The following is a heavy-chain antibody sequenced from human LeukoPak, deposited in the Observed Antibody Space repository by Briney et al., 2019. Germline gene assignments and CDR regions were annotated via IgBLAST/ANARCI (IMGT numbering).Heavy chain of an antibody. CDR2: ISAYNGNT. CDR1: GYTFTGYY. D-gene: IGHD3-22*01. Sequence: ASVKVSCKASGYTFTGYYMHWVRQAPGQGLEWMGWISAYNGNTNYAQKLQGRVTMTTDTSTSTAYMELRSLRSDDTAVYYCARDASYYYDSSGYYYLDYWGQGTLVTVSS. CDR3: ARDASYYYDSSGYYYLDY. J-gene: IGHJ4*02. V-gene: IGHV1-18*04.